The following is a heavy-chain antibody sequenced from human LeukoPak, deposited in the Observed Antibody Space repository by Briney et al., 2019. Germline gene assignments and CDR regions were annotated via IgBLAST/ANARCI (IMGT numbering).Heavy chain of an antibody. Sequence: PGRSLRLSCAASGFTFSSYGMHWVRQAPGKGLEWVAVIWYDGSNKYYADSVKGRFTISRDNSKNTLYLQMNSLRADDTAVYYCARGPYYGGPGDYYYGMDVWGQGTTVTVSS. CDR3: ARGPYYGGPGDYYYGMDV. CDR1: GFTFSSYG. CDR2: IWYDGSNK. J-gene: IGHJ6*02. D-gene: IGHD4-23*01. V-gene: IGHV3-33*01.